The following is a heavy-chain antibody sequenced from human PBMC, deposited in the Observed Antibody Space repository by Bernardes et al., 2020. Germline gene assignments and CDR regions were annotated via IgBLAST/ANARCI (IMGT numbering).Heavy chain of an antibody. CDR2: SRNRANGYST. CDR1: GVILSDQY. CDR3: VRDSGSGGYYPN. J-gene: IGHJ4*02. Sequence: GGSLRLSCAASGVILSDQYMDWVRRAPGKGLEWVGRSRNRANGYSTEYAASVRGRFTVSRDDSLMYLQMNSLRTEDTAVYYCVRDSGSGGYYPNWGRGTLVTVSS. D-gene: IGHD3-10*01. V-gene: IGHV3-72*01.